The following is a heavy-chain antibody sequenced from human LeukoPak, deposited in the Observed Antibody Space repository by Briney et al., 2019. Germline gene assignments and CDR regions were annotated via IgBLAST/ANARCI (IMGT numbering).Heavy chain of an antibody. V-gene: IGHV3-7*01. J-gene: IGHJ6*02. Sequence: GGSLRLSCAASGFTFSSYWMSWVRQAPGKGLEWVANIKQDGSEKYYVDSVKGRFTISRDNSKNTLYLQMNSLRAEDTAVYYCAKDGDYGVYYYGMDVWGQGTTVTDSS. CDR1: GFTFSSYW. CDR3: AKDGDYGVYYYGMDV. D-gene: IGHD4-17*01. CDR2: IKQDGSEK.